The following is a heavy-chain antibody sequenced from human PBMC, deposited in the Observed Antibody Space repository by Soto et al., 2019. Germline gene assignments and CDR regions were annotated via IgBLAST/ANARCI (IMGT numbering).Heavy chain of an antibody. Sequence: SGPTLVNPTQTLTLTCTFSGFSLSTSGVGVGWIRQPPGKALEWLALIYWDDDKRYSPSLKSRLTITKDTSKNQVVLTMTNMDPVDTATYYCAHFLSIAAAALGYYFDYWGQGTLVTVSS. CDR2: IYWDDDK. D-gene: IGHD6-13*01. CDR1: GFSLSTSGVG. V-gene: IGHV2-5*02. CDR3: AHFLSIAAAALGYYFDY. J-gene: IGHJ4*02.